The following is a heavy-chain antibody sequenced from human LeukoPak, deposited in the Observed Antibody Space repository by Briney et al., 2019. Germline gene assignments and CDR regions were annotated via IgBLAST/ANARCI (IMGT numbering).Heavy chain of an antibody. Sequence: ASVKVSCKASGYTFTGYYMHWVRQAPGQGLEWMGWINPNSGDTNYAQKFQGRVTITSDTSISTAFMELSSLRADDTAVYYCARNYYDSSGYSRFDYWGQGTLVTVSS. D-gene: IGHD3-22*01. V-gene: IGHV1-2*02. CDR2: INPNSGDT. CDR1: GYTFTGYY. CDR3: ARNYYDSSGYSRFDY. J-gene: IGHJ4*02.